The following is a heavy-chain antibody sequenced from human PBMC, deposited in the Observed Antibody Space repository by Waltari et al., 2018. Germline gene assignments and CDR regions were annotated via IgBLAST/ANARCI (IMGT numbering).Heavy chain of an antibody. V-gene: IGHV3-7*01. CDR2: INQDGSKK. J-gene: IGHJ3*01. Sequence: EVELVESGGGLVQPGGSLRLSCVASGIACRGAWMALGRQGPGKGLEWVANINQDGSKKNYVDSVKGRFTISRDNAMNSLDLQMDSLRAEDTALYYCARDLSPDCGAGCYLDAFDVWGQGTMVTVSS. D-gene: IGHD2-15*01. CDR1: GIACRGAW. CDR3: ARDLSPDCGAGCYLDAFDV.